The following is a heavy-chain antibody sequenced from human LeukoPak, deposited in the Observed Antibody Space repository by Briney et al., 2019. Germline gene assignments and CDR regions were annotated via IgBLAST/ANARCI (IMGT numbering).Heavy chain of an antibody. J-gene: IGHJ4*02. CDR2: ISAYNGNT. V-gene: IGHV1-18*01. Sequence: ASVRVSCTASGYTFTSYGISWVRQAPGQGLEWMGWISAYNGNTNYAQKLQGRVTMTTDTSTSTAYMELRSLRSDATAVYYCARDRRIVGATTRGDYWGQGTLVTVPS. D-gene: IGHD1-26*01. CDR3: ARDRRIVGATTRGDY. CDR1: GYTFTSYG.